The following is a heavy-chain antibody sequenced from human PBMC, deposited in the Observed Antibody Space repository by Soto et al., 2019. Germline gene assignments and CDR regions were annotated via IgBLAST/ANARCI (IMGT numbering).Heavy chain of an antibody. D-gene: IGHD2-21*02. J-gene: IGHJ5*02. V-gene: IGHV4-59*12. CDR3: ARVRGPYCGGDCYPPTPNWFDP. CDR2: VSNTATT. Sequence: SETLSLTCTFSGASIINYYWAWIRQSPGGGLESIGYVSNTATTTYNPSLKNRVTISVDASKSQFYLKLRSVTAADTAVYYCARVRGPYCGGDCYPPTPNWFDPWGQGTLVTVSS. CDR1: GASIINYY.